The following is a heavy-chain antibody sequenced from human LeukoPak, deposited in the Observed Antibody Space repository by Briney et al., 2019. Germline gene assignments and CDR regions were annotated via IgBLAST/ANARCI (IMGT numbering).Heavy chain of an antibody. D-gene: IGHD4-17*01. CDR3: ARGGTTVTPGLLWFDP. CDR1: GGSISSHY. J-gene: IGHJ5*02. Sequence: SETLSLTCSVSGGSISSHYWSWIRQPPGKGLEWIGYIYYSGSTKYNPSLKSRVTISVDTSKNQFSLKLSSVTAADTAVYYCARGGTTVTPGLLWFDPWGQGTPVTVSS. CDR2: IYYSGST. V-gene: IGHV4-59*11.